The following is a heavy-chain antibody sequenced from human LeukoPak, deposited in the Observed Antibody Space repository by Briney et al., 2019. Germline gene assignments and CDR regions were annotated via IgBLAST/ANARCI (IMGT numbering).Heavy chain of an antibody. CDR2: IYYSGST. J-gene: IGHJ4*02. V-gene: IGHV4-61*05. D-gene: IGHD6-19*01. Sequence: PSETLSLTCTVSGGSISSSSYYWSWIRQPPGKGLEWIGYIYYSGSTNYNPSLKSRVTISVDTSKNQFSLKLSSVTAADTAVYYCARYASGIAVAYVDYWGQGTLVTVCS. CDR3: ARYASGIAVAYVDY. CDR1: GGSISSSSYY.